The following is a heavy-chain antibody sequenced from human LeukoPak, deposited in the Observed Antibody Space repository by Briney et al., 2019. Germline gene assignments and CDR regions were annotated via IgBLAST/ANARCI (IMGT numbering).Heavy chain of an antibody. Sequence: RASVKVSCKASGGTFSSYAISWVRQAPGQGLEWMGGIIPIFGTANYAQKFQGRVTITADESTSTAYMELSSLRSEDTAVYYCASRPYDSSGYYGYFQHWGQGTLVTVSS. CDR3: ASRPYDSSGYYGYFQH. CDR2: IIPIFGTA. V-gene: IGHV1-69*01. J-gene: IGHJ1*01. D-gene: IGHD3-22*01. CDR1: GGTFSSYA.